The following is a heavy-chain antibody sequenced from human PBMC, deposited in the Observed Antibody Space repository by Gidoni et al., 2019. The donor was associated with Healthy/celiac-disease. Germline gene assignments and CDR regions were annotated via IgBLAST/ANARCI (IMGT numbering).Heavy chain of an antibody. CDR2: IIPILGIA. V-gene: IGHV1-69*04. D-gene: IGHD2-15*01. CDR3: ARDMSFYCSGGSCYHDY. Sequence: QVQLVQSGAEVKKPGSSVKVSCKASGGTFSSYAISWVRQAPGQGLEWMGRIIPILGIANYAQKFQGRVTITADKSTSTAYMELSSLRSEDTAVYYCARDMSFYCSGGSCYHDYWGQGTLVTVSS. J-gene: IGHJ4*02. CDR1: GGTFSSYA.